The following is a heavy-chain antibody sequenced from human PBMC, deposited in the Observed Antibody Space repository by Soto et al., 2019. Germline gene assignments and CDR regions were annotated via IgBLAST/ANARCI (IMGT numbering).Heavy chain of an antibody. CDR3: ARGPNYYDSSGYDY. D-gene: IGHD3-22*01. V-gene: IGHV4-34*01. Sequence: SETLSLTCAVYGGSFSGYYWSWIRQPPGKGLEWIGEINHSGSTNYNPSLKSRVTISVDTSKNQFSLKLSSVTAADTAVYYCARGPNYYDSSGYDYWGKGPLVTVSS. CDR2: INHSGST. J-gene: IGHJ4*02. CDR1: GGSFSGYY.